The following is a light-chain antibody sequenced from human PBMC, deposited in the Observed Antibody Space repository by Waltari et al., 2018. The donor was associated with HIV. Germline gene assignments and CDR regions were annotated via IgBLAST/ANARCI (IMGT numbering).Light chain of an antibody. Sequence: QSVLTQPPSVSAAPGQKVTISCSGSISNLGNNYVSWYQHLPGTAPKLLIYGDDKRYPGIPDRISASKSGTSATLAITGLQTGDEADYYCALWDSSLSVLFGGGTKLAVL. J-gene: IGLJ2*01. CDR3: ALWDSSLSVL. V-gene: IGLV1-51*02. CDR1: ISNLGNNY. CDR2: GDD.